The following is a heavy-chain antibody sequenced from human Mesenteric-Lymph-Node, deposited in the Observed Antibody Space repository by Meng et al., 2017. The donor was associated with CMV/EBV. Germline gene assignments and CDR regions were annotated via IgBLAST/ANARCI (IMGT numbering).Heavy chain of an antibody. CDR1: GYRFTSYG. Sequence: SVKVSCKASGYRFTSYGVSWLRQAPGQGLEWMGGIIPIFGTANYAQKFQGRVTITTDESTSTAYMELSSLRSEDTAVYYCARDLEYSSSSGPGYWGQGTLVTVSS. V-gene: IGHV1-69*05. CDR2: IIPIFGTA. J-gene: IGHJ4*02. D-gene: IGHD6-6*01. CDR3: ARDLEYSSSSGPGY.